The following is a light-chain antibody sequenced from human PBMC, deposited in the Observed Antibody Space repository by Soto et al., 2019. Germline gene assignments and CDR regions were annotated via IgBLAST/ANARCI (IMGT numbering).Light chain of an antibody. CDR3: QQYHSYPWT. J-gene: IGKJ1*01. CDR2: DPS. Sequence: DIRMTQSPSTLSASVGDRVTITCRASQSISSWLAWYQQKPGKAPTLVIDDPSSLESGVPSRFSGSGSGTEFTLTISSLQPDDFATYDCQQYHSYPWTFGQGTKVEIK. CDR1: QSISSW. V-gene: IGKV1-5*01.